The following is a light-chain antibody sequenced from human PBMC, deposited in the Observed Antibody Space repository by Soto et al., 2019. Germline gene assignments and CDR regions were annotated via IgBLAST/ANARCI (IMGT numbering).Light chain of an antibody. CDR1: QSVSSGY. Sequence: EIVLTQSPGTLSLSPWERGTLSCRASQSVSSGYLAWYQQKPGQAPRLLIYDASSRATGIPDRFSGGGSGTDFTLSISKVEPEDFAVYYCQQYGRPPRATFGQGTRLEIK. CDR3: QQYGRPPRAT. CDR2: DAS. V-gene: IGKV3-20*01. J-gene: IGKJ5*01.